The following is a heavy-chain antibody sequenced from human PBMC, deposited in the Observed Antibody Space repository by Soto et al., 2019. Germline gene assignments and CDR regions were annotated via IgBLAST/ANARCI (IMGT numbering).Heavy chain of an antibody. CDR2: IYYSGST. J-gene: IGHJ4*02. Sequence: SETLSLTCTVSGGSVSSGRYYWSLIRQPPGKGLEWIGYIYYSGSTKYNPSLKSRVTISVDTSKNQFSLKLSSVTAADTAVYYCARHRGYYDILTGYYTELNFDYWGQGTLVTVSS. CDR3: ARHRGYYDILTGYYTELNFDY. D-gene: IGHD3-9*01. CDR1: GGSVSSGRYY. V-gene: IGHV4-61*01.